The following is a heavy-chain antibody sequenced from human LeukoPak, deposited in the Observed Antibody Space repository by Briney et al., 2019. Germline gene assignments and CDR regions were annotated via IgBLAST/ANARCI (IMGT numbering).Heavy chain of an antibody. V-gene: IGHV4-34*01. Sequence: PSETLSLTCAVYGGSFSGYYWSWIRQPPGKGLEWIGEINHSGSTYYNPSLKSRVTISVDTSKNQFSLKLSSVTAADTAVYYCARLTPVLRFLEWLFLPLDYWGQGTLVTVSS. D-gene: IGHD3-3*01. CDR3: ARLTPVLRFLEWLFLPLDY. CDR1: GGSFSGYY. CDR2: INHSGST. J-gene: IGHJ4*02.